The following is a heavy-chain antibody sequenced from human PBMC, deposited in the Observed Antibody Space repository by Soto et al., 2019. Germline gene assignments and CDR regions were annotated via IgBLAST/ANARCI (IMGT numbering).Heavy chain of an antibody. Sequence: SETLSLTCTVSGGSISSSSYYWGWIRQPPGKGLEWIGSIYYSGSTYYNPSLKSRVTISVDTSKNQFSLKLSSVTAAYTAVYYCATEGGYCSSTSCALYYLGQGTLVTVSS. CDR3: ATEGGYCSSTSCALYY. CDR1: GGSISSSSYY. CDR2: IYYSGST. V-gene: IGHV4-39*01. J-gene: IGHJ4*02. D-gene: IGHD2-2*01.